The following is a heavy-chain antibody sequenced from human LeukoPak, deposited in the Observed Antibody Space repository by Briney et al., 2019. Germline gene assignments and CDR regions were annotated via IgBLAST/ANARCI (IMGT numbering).Heavy chain of an antibody. Sequence: SVKVSCKASGYTFTSYYIHWVRQAPGQGLEWMGIINPRGGITSYAQKFQGRVTMTRDTSTSTVYMDLSSLRSEDTAVYYCAREGYYDSSGSNREGFDYWGQGTLVTVSS. CDR1: GYTFTSYY. J-gene: IGHJ4*02. D-gene: IGHD3-22*01. CDR3: AREGYYDSSGSNREGFDY. V-gene: IGHV1-46*01. CDR2: INPRGGIT.